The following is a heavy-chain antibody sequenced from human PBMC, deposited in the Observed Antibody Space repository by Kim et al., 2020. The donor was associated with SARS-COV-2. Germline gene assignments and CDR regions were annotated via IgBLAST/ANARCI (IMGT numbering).Heavy chain of an antibody. V-gene: IGHV3-9*01. Sequence: PGPGRGWVSGTNRNGGNVEYADIVTGRFTISRDNAKNSLYLQMNSLRPEDTGLYYCAKDVGPGVGAIDYWGQGTLVTVSS. J-gene: IGHJ4*02. CDR3: AKDVGPGVGAIDY. D-gene: IGHD1-26*01. CDR2: TNRNGGNV.